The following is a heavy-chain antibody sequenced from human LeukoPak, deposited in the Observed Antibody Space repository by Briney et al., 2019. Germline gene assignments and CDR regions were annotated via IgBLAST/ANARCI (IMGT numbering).Heavy chain of an antibody. CDR3: AKEGYCSSTSCYDYYGMDV. CDR1: GFTFSSYA. V-gene: IGHV3-23*01. D-gene: IGHD2-2*01. CDR2: ISGSGGRT. J-gene: IGHJ6*02. Sequence: GGSLRLSCAASGFTFSSYAMSWVRQAPGKGLEWVSAISGSGGRTYYADSVKGRFTISRDKSKNTLYLQMNRLRAEDTAIYYCAKEGYCSSTSCYDYYGMDVWGQGTTVTVSS.